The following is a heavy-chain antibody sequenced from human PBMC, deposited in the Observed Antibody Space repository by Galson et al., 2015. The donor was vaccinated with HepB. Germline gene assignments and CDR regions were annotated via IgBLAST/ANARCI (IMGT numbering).Heavy chain of an antibody. D-gene: IGHD3-10*01. V-gene: IGHV3-30*04. CDR2: SSHDGNNE. CDR1: GFTFSTYS. J-gene: IGHJ4*02. CDR3: AKGGRSYLSDDVFYPGFDD. Sequence: SLRLSCAASGFTFSTYSMHWVRQAPGKGLEWVAFSSHDGNNENYADSLKGRFTVSRDNSKDTLYLLMNSLRAEETAVYFCAKGGRSYLSDDVFYPGFDDWGQGTLVTVSS.